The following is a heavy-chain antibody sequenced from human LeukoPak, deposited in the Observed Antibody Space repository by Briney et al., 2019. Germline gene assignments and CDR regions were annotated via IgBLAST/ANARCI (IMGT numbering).Heavy chain of an antibody. CDR2: FDPEDGET. D-gene: IGHD3-3*01. CDR3: ATYLLYCDFWSGPPRANWFDP. CDR1: GYTLTELS. J-gene: IGHJ5*02. Sequence: ASVKVSCKVSGYTLTELSMHWVRQAPGKGLEWMGGFDPEDGETIYAQKFQGRVTMTEDTSTDTAYMELSSLRSEDTAVYYCATYLLYCDFWSGPPRANWFDPWGQGTLVTVSS. V-gene: IGHV1-24*01.